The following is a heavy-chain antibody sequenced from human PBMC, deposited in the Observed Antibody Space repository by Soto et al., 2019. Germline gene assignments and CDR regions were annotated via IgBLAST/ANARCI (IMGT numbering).Heavy chain of an antibody. CDR3: GILTLRAGLRVKQKLGPWLN. V-gene: IGHV1-3*01. CDR2: INAGNGNT. D-gene: IGHD6-13*01. J-gene: IGHJ4*02. CDR1: GYTFTSYA. Sequence: ASVKVSCKASGYTFTSYAMHWVRQAPGQRLEWMGWINAGNGNTKYSQKFQGRVTITRDTSASTAYMELSSLRSEDTAVYYCGILTLRAGLRVKQKLGPWLNWGKGTLVTVSS.